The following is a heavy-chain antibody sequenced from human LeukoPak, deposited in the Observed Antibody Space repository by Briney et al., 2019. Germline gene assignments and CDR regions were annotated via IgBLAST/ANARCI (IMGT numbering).Heavy chain of an antibody. J-gene: IGHJ4*02. CDR3: AKDRGYDILTGYSHFDY. Sequence: PGGSLRLSCAASGFTFSSYAMSWVRQAPGKGLEWVSAISGSGGSTYYADSVKGRFTISRDNSKNTLYLQMNSLRAEDTAVYYCAKDRGYDILTGYSHFDYWGRGTLVTVSS. D-gene: IGHD3-9*01. CDR1: GFTFSSYA. CDR2: ISGSGGST. V-gene: IGHV3-23*01.